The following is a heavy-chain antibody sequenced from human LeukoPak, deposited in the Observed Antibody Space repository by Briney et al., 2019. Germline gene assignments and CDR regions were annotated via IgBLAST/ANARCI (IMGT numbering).Heavy chain of an antibody. CDR3: ARLGRGSYYYYYHYMDV. Sequence: PGGSLRLSCAASGFTFSSYSMNWVRQAPGKGLEWVSGINWNGGSTGYADSVKGRFTISRDNAKKSLYLQMNSLRAEDTALYYCARLGRGSYYYYYHYMDVWGKGTTVTVSS. CDR1: GFTFSSYS. J-gene: IGHJ6*03. D-gene: IGHD1-26*01. CDR2: INWNGGST. V-gene: IGHV3-20*04.